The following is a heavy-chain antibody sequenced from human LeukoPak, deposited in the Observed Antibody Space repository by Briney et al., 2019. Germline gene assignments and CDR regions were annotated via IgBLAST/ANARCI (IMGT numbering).Heavy chain of an antibody. D-gene: IGHD3-10*01. V-gene: IGHV1-24*01. CDR3: ARARDYGSGGSGWFDP. CDR1: GYTLTELS. Sequence: ASVKVSCKVSGYTLTELSMHWVRQAPGKGLEWMGGFDPEDGETIYAQKFQGRVTMTRDTSISTAYMELSRLRSDDTAVYYCARARDYGSGGSGWFDPWGQGTLVTVSS. J-gene: IGHJ5*02. CDR2: FDPEDGET.